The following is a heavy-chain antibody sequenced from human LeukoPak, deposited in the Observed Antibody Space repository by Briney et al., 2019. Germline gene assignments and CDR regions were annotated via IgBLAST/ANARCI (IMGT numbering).Heavy chain of an antibody. CDR3: ASPTPWNHDVFSI. Sequence: ASVKVSCKASGYTFTGYYIHWVRQAPGQGPEWMGRINPDSGGTRYAQKFQGRVTMTRDTSISTAYMDLTRLTSDDTAVYYCASPTPWNHDVFSIWGQGTMVTVSS. V-gene: IGHV1-2*06. CDR1: GYTFTGYY. J-gene: IGHJ3*02. D-gene: IGHD1-1*01. CDR2: INPDSGGT.